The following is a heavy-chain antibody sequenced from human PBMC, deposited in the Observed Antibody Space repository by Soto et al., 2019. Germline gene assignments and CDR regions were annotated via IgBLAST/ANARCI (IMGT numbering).Heavy chain of an antibody. CDR1: GGSSSGYY. CDR2: INHSGST. Sequence: SETLSLTCAVYGGSSSGYYWSWIRQPPGKGLEWIGEINHSGSTNYNPSLKSRVTISVDTSKNQFSLKLSSVTAADTAVYYCASGPITMIVVAAGRGYFQHWGQGTLVTVSS. D-gene: IGHD3-22*01. V-gene: IGHV4-34*01. J-gene: IGHJ1*01. CDR3: ASGPITMIVVAAGRGYFQH.